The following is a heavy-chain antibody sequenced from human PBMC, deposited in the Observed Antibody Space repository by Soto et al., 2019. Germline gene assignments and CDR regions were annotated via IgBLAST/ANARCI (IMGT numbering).Heavy chain of an antibody. V-gene: IGHV4-38-2*01. CDR3: ARTHSGSYYSVFNY. D-gene: IGHD1-26*01. Sequence: SETLSLTCVVSNFSISSGYYWGWIRQSPGKGLEWIASIYRSGTTSYNPSLKSRVTISVDPSKNQFSLMLTAVTAADTAVYYCARTHSGSYYSVFNYWGPGSLVTVSS. J-gene: IGHJ4*02. CDR1: NFSISSGYY. CDR2: IYRSGTT.